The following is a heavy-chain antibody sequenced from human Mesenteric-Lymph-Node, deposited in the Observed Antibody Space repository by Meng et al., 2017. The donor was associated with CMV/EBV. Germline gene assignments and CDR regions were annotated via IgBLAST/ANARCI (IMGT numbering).Heavy chain of an antibody. D-gene: IGHD5-18*01. Sequence: FTLSIDAMTWVRHAPGKGMEWVSSVSGSGTSTYYADSMKGRFTISRANSKNTRYLQVNSLIAEDTALYYCAKDSRLGLGGTYSPIDYWGQGTLVTVSS. CDR1: FTLSIDA. CDR2: VSGSGTST. CDR3: AKDSRLGLGGTYSPIDY. V-gene: IGHV3-23*01. J-gene: IGHJ4*02.